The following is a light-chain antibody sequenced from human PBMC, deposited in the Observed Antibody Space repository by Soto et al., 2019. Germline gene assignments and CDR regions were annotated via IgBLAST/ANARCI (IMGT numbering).Light chain of an antibody. CDR3: QQYDSSLT. Sequence: EIVLTKSQGTRSLSPGERATLSCRASQSVSSSYLAWYQQKPGQPPRLLIYGASSRATGISDRFSGSGSGTDFTLTISRLEPEDFAVYYCQQYDSSLTFGGGTKVEIK. CDR2: GAS. V-gene: IGKV3-20*01. J-gene: IGKJ4*01. CDR1: QSVSSSY.